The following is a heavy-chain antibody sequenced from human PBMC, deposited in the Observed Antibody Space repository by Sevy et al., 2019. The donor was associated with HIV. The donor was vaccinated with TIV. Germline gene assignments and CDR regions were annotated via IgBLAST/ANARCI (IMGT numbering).Heavy chain of an antibody. CDR1: GFSFSNAW. D-gene: IGHD2-2*01. Sequence: GGSLRLSCAASGFSFSNAWMSWVRQAPGKGLEWVGRIKSKTDGGTTDYAAPVKGRFTISRDDSKNTLYLQMNSLKTEDTAGYYCATDRRGYCSSSSCSGTFDYWGQGTLVTVSS. J-gene: IGHJ4*02. CDR2: IKSKTDGGTT. CDR3: ATDRRGYCSSSSCSGTFDY. V-gene: IGHV3-15*01.